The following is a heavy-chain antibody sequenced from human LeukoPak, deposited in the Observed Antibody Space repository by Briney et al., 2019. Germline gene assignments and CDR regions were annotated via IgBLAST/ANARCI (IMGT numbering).Heavy chain of an antibody. CDR3: ARPSRYNWNAVAFDI. CDR1: GGSFSGYY. D-gene: IGHD1-20*01. CDR2: INHSGST. Sequence: SETLSLTCAVYGGSFSGYYWSWIRQPPGKGLEWIGEINHSGSTNYNPSLKSRVTISVDTSKNQFSLKLSSVTAADTAVYYCARPSRYNWNAVAFDIWGQGTMVTVSS. V-gene: IGHV4-34*01. J-gene: IGHJ3*02.